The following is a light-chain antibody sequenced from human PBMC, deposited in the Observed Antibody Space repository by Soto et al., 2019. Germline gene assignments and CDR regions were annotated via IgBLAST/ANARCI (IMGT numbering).Light chain of an antibody. CDR1: QSISSY. CDR2: AAS. V-gene: IGKV1-39*01. CDR3: QQSNSTPRT. Sequence: DIQMTQSPSSLSASAGDRVTITCRASQSISSYLNWYQQKPGKATKLLIYAASSLQSGVPSRFNGSGSGTDFTLTISSQQPEDFATYYCQQSNSTPRTCGQGTKVEIK. J-gene: IGKJ1*01.